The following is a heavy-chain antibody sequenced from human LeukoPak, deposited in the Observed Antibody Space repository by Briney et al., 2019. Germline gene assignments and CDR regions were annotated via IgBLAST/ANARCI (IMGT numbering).Heavy chain of an antibody. CDR2: INPNSGGT. D-gene: IGHD3-9*01. CDR1: GYTFTGYY. CDR3: ARNPTYYDILTGYPGSYYYYMDV. V-gene: IGHV1-2*02. Sequence: ASVKVSCKASGYTFTGYYMHWVRQAPGQGLEWMGWINPNSGGTNYAQKFQGRVTMTRDTSISTAYMELSRLRSDDTAVYYCARNPTYYDILTGYPGSYYYYMDVWGKGTTVTVSS. J-gene: IGHJ6*03.